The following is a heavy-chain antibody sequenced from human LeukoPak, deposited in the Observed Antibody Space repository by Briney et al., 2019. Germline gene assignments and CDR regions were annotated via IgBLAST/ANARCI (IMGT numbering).Heavy chain of an antibody. J-gene: IGHJ5*02. CDR2: IHTSGST. V-gene: IGHV4-61*02. Sequence: PSETLSLTCTVSGGSIRSGSYYWSWIRQPAGQGLEWIRRIHTSGSTNSNPALKSRVTISVDTSKNQSSLKLTSVTAADTAVYYCARDGYSSGWPNWFDPWGQGTLVTASS. CDR1: GGSIRSGSYY. D-gene: IGHD6-19*01. CDR3: ARDGYSSGWPNWFDP.